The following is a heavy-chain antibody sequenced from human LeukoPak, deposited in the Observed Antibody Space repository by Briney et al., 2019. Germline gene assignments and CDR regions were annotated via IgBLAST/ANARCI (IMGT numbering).Heavy chain of an antibody. CDR3: ARRDSGSKNAFDI. CDR2: INSDGSST. D-gene: IGHD1-26*01. J-gene: IGHJ3*02. CDR1: GFTFSSYW. V-gene: IGHV3-74*01. Sequence: GGSLRLSCAASGFTFSSYWMHWVRQAPGKGPVWVSRINSDGSSTSYADSVKGRFTISRDNAKNTLYLQMNSLRAEDTAVYYCARRDSGSKNAFDIWGQGTMVTVSS.